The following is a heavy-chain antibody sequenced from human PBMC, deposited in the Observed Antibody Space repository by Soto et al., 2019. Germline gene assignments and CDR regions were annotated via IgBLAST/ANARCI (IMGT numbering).Heavy chain of an antibody. CDR1: GGTFSSYA. J-gene: IGHJ2*01. CDR2: IIPIFGTA. Sequence: QVQLVQSGAEVKKPGSSVKVSCKASGGTFSSYAISWVRQAPGQGLEWMGGIIPIFGTANYAQKFQGRVTIRADDSPGTAYMELSSLRSEDTAVYYCARAAGIVATISWYFDLWGRGTLVTVSS. V-gene: IGHV1-69*12. CDR3: ARAAGIVATISWYFDL. D-gene: IGHD5-12*01.